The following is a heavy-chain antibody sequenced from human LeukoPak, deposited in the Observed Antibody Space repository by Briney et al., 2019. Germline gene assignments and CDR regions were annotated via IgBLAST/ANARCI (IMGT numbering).Heavy chain of an antibody. D-gene: IGHD6-13*01. CDR3: ASDPSYSSSSYYYYYGMDV. J-gene: IGHJ6*02. Sequence: PSETLSLTCTVSGGSISRHYWSWIRQPPGKGLEWIGYIYHSGSTNYNPSLKSRLTISVDTSKNQFSLKVSSVTAADTAVSYCASDPSYSSSSYYYYYGMDVWGQGTTVTVSS. V-gene: IGHV4-59*11. CDR2: IYHSGST. CDR1: GGSISRHY.